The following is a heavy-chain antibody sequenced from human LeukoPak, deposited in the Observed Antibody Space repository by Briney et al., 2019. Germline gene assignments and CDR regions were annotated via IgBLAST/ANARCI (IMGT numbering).Heavy chain of an antibody. CDR2: KKQDGSKK. Sequence: GGSLRLSCVASGFPFSSYWMTWVRQAPGKGLEWVANKKQDGSKKSYADSVKGRFSISRDNAKNSLYLQMNSLRAEDTAVCYCASTIIAARLSAFDIWGQGTMVTASS. J-gene: IGHJ3*02. CDR3: ASTIIAARLSAFDI. CDR1: GFPFSSYW. V-gene: IGHV3-7*01. D-gene: IGHD6-6*01.